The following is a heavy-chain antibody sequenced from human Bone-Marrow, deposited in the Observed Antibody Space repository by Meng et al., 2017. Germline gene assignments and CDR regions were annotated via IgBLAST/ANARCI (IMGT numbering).Heavy chain of an antibody. CDR2: IYHSGST. CDR3: VRVSGRDFGGWADS. J-gene: IGHJ4*02. CDR1: GGSISSGGYS. Sequence: QLQLQESGSGLVKPSQTLSLTCAVSGGSISSGGYSWSWIRQPPGKGLEWIGYIYHSGSTYYNPSLKSRVTISVDRSKNQFSLKLSSVTAADTAVYYCVRVSGRDFGGWADSWGQGTLVTVSS. V-gene: IGHV4-30-2*01. D-gene: IGHD3-10*01.